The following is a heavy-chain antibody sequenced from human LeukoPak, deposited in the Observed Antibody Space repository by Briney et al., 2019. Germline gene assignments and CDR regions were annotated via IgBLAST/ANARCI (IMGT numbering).Heavy chain of an antibody. Sequence: GGSLRLSCAASGFTFTNAWMHWVRQAPGKGLEWVSGISGSGGSTYYADSVKGRFTISRDNSKNTLYLQMNSLRAEDTAVYFCAKGSGDILTYFDYWGQGTLVTVSS. CDR1: GFTFTNAW. CDR2: ISGSGGST. D-gene: IGHD3-9*01. V-gene: IGHV3-23*01. CDR3: AKGSGDILTYFDY. J-gene: IGHJ4*02.